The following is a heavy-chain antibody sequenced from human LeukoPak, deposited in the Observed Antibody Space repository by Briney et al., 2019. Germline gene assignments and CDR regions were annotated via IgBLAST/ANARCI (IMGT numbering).Heavy chain of an antibody. CDR1: GFTFSSYA. V-gene: IGHV3-30*04. CDR2: ISYDGSNK. J-gene: IGHJ4*02. Sequence: GRSLRLSCAASGFTFSSYAMHWVRQAPGKGLEWVAVISYDGSNKYYADSVKGRFTISRDNSKNTLYLQMNSLRAEDTAVYYCARGKCSGSGCSLLIRRLDYWGQGTLVTVSS. D-gene: IGHD2-15*01. CDR3: ARGKCSGSGCSLLIRRLDY.